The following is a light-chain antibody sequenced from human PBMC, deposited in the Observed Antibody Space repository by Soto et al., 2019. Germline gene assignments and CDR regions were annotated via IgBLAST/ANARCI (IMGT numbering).Light chain of an antibody. CDR1: QSISTY. Sequence: DIQMTQSPSSLSASVGDRVTITCRAIQSISTYLNWYQQKPGQAPTLLIYAASSLQSGVPSRFSGSGSETDFTLTISSLQPEDFAAYYCQQSYSTPFTFGPGTKVDIK. CDR2: AAS. CDR3: QQSYSTPFT. V-gene: IGKV1-39*01. J-gene: IGKJ3*01.